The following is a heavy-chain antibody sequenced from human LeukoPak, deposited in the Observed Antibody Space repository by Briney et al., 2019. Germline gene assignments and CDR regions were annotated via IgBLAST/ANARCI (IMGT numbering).Heavy chain of an antibody. Sequence: GGSLRLSCAASGFTFSSYWMHWVRQAPGKGLEWVSFIRYDGTHKYYADSVKGRFTVSRDNSKNTLYLQMNSLRPEDTAVYYCVKMSGYYPSDYWSQGTLVTVSS. V-gene: IGHV3-30*02. CDR2: IRYDGTHK. D-gene: IGHD3-22*01. CDR1: GFTFSSYW. J-gene: IGHJ4*02. CDR3: VKMSGYYPSDY.